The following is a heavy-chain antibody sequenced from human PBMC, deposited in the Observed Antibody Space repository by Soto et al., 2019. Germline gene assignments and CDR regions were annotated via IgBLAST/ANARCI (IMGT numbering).Heavy chain of an antibody. V-gene: IGHV3-48*01. CDR2: ISSSSSTI. Sequence: GGSLRLSCAASGFTFSSYSINWVRQAPGKGLEWVSYISSSSSTIYYADSVKGRFTISRDNAKNSLYLQMNSLRAEDTAVYYCARVVGIGYGTTTYYYYGMDVWGQGTTVTVSS. CDR3: ARVVGIGYGTTTYYYYGMDV. D-gene: IGHD1-7*01. J-gene: IGHJ6*02. CDR1: GFTFSSYS.